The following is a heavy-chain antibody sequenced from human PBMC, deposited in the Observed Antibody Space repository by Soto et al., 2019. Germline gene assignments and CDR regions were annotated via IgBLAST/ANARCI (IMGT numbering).Heavy chain of an antibody. CDR2: INHSGSA. V-gene: IGHV4-39*01. Sequence: QLQLQESGPGLVKPSETLSLTCNVSTGSIFSHSFYWGWIRQPPGMGLEWIGTINHSGSAYYNPSLKSRVTIPVDTSKNQFSLTLSSVTAADTAVYYCARRYAPRYSSGNNHFDLWGQGTLVTVSS. CDR1: TGSIFSHSFY. CDR3: ARRYAPRYSSGNNHFDL. D-gene: IGHD6-19*01. J-gene: IGHJ4*02.